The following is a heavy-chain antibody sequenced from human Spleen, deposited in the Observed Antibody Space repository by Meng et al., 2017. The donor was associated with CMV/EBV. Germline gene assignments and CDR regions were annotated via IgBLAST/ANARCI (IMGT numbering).Heavy chain of an antibody. D-gene: IGHD4-23*01. CDR3: AKDSPLFGSNTPYFDY. CDR2: ISGSGGST. CDR1: GFTFSSYA. Sequence: GESLKISCAASGFTFSSYAMNWVRQAPGKGLEWVSVISGSGGSTYYADSVKGRFTISRDNSKNTLYLQMNSLRAEDTAVYYCAKDSPLFGSNTPYFDYWGQGTLVTVSS. V-gene: IGHV3-23*01. J-gene: IGHJ4*02.